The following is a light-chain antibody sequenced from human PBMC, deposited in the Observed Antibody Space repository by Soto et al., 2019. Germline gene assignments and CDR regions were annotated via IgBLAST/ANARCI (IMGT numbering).Light chain of an antibody. J-gene: IGLJ1*01. V-gene: IGLV1-40*01. CDR3: QSYDTSLGYV. CDR1: TSNIGANYA. Sequence: QSVLTQPPSVSGAPGQRATISCTGSTSNIGANYAVHWYQQLPGSAPTLLIYANTNRPSGVPDRFSGSKSGVSASLAIAGRQVEDEADYYCQSYDTSLGYVFGTGTKLTVL. CDR2: ANT.